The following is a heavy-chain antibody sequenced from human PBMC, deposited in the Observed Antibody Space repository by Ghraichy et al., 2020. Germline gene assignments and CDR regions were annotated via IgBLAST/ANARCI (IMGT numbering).Heavy chain of an antibody. J-gene: IGHJ5*02. V-gene: IGHV3-48*02. D-gene: IGHD3-16*01. CDR1: GFTFSRYS. CDR2: ISSSSSTI. CDR3: ARDRDDNWGTYPYTCDT. Sequence: GGSLRLSCAASGFTFSRYSMNWVRQAPGKGLEWVSYISSSSSTIYYADSVKGRFTISRDNAKNSLYLQMNSLRDEDTALYYCARDRDDNWGTYPYTCDTWGQGTLVTVSS.